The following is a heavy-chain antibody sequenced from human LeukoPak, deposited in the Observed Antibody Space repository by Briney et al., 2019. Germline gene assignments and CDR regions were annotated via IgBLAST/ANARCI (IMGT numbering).Heavy chain of an antibody. V-gene: IGHV1-18*01. CDR2: ISAYNGNT. Sequence: GASVKVSCKASSYTFTSYGISWVRQAPGQGLEWMGWISAYNGNTNYAQKLQGRVTMTTDTSTSTAYMELRSLRSDDTAVYYCARARPTIVVVPAAPFDYWGQGTLVTVSS. CDR1: SYTFTSYG. CDR3: ARARPTIVVVPAAPFDY. J-gene: IGHJ4*02. D-gene: IGHD2-2*01.